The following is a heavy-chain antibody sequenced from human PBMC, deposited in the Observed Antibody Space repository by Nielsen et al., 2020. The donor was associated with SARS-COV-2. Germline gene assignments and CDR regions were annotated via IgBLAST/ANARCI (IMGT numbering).Heavy chain of an antibody. Sequence: ASVKVSCKASGYTFINYAIHWVRQAPGQRLEWMGWINAGNGNTRYSQKFQGRVTITRDTSASTAYMELRSLGSGDTAVYYCARAGYYDSSGSRNFHYYGMDVWGQGTTVTVSS. CDR3: ARAGYYDSSGSRNFHYYGMDV. V-gene: IGHV1-3*01. J-gene: IGHJ6*02. CDR2: INAGNGNT. CDR1: GYTFINYA. D-gene: IGHD3-22*01.